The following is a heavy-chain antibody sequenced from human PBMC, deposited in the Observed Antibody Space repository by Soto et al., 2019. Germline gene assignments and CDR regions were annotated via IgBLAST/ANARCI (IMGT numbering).Heavy chain of an antibody. V-gene: IGHV3-23*01. Sequence: EVQLLESGGGLVQPGGSLRLSCAASGFTFSSYAMSWVRQAPGKGLEWVSAISGSGGSTYYADSVKGRFTISRDNSKNPLYLQMNSLRAEDTAVYYCATFLSTTVTYYYYYGMDVWGQGTTVTVSS. D-gene: IGHD4-17*01. CDR1: GFTFSSYA. J-gene: IGHJ6*02. CDR3: ATFLSTTVTYYYYYGMDV. CDR2: ISGSGGST.